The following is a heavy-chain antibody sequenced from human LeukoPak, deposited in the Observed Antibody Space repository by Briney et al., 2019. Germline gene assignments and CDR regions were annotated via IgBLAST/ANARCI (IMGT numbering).Heavy chain of an antibody. CDR3: ASGSGSYRTPYYYMDV. Sequence: PGGSLRLSCAASGFNFGSYAMSWVRLAPGKGLEWVSVIYGGGSTYYADSVKGRFTISRDNSKNTLYLQMNSLRAEDTAVYYCASGSGSYRTPYYYMDVWGTGTTVTVSS. CDR1: GFNFGSYA. CDR2: IYGGGST. V-gene: IGHV3-53*01. J-gene: IGHJ6*03. D-gene: IGHD3-10*01.